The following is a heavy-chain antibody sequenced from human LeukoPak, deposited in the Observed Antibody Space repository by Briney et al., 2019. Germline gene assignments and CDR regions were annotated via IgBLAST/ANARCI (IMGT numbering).Heavy chain of an antibody. CDR2: IYYSGST. CDR1: GGSNSSGGYY. Sequence: SETLSLTCTVSGGSNSSGGYYWSWIRQHPGKGLEWIGYIYYSGSTYYNPSLKSRVTISVDTSKNQFSLKLSSVTAADTAVYYCARVRYCSSTSCFAYFDYWGQGTLVTVSS. D-gene: IGHD2-2*01. CDR3: ARVRYCSSTSCFAYFDY. J-gene: IGHJ4*02. V-gene: IGHV4-31*03.